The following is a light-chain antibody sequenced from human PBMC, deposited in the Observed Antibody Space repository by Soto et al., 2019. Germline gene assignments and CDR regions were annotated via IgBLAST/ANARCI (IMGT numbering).Light chain of an antibody. Sequence: EIVLTQSPATLSLSPGERATLSCRASRSVRSYLAWYQQKPGQAPSLLIYDASTRAAGIPARFSGSGSETDFTLTISSLEPEDFAVYYCQQRYAWPPITFGQGTRLEIK. CDR3: QQRYAWPPIT. J-gene: IGKJ5*01. CDR1: RSVRSY. CDR2: DAS. V-gene: IGKV3-11*01.